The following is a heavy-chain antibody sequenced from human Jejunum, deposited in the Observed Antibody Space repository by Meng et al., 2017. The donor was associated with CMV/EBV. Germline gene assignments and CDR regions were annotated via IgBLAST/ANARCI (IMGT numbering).Heavy chain of an antibody. CDR3: ARDLDPYDFWAWFDP. J-gene: IGHJ5*02. CDR2: IYYNGDT. CDR1: GDSLSSHY. D-gene: IGHD3-3*01. Sequence: SGDSLSSHYWNWIRQPPGKGLEWIGYIYYNGDTNYNPSLKSRATISVDTSKNQFSLRLNSVTAVDTAVYYCARDLDPYDFWAWFDPWGLGTLVTVSS. V-gene: IGHV4-59*11.